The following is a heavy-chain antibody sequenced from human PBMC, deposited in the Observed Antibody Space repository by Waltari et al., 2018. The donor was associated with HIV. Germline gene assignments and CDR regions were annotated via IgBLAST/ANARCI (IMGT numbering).Heavy chain of an antibody. J-gene: IGHJ6*02. D-gene: IGHD2-2*01. CDR1: GSSFRTYG. CDR2: ISYDGSNK. V-gene: IGHV3-30*18. Sequence: QVQLVESGGGVVPPGRSLRLSCAASGSSFRTYGMPWVRQAPGKGLEWVAVISYDGSNKYYGDSVKGRFTISRDDSKNTLSLQMNSLRAEDTAVYYCAKVKKYQALSVFPDYYYGMDVWGQGTTVTVSS. CDR3: AKVKKYQALSVFPDYYYGMDV.